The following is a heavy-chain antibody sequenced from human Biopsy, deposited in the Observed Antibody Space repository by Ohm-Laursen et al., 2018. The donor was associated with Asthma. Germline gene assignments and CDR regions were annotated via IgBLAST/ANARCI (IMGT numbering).Heavy chain of an antibody. CDR1: GYTFINYA. Sequence: ASVKVSCKASGYTFINYAIHWVRQAPGHSLEWMGWINAGNGNTKYSQKFQGRVTITRDTSASTAYMDLSSLRSEDTAVYYCARTYFDFLTGQVHDAFAMWGQGTMVTVSS. V-gene: IGHV1-3*01. J-gene: IGHJ3*02. CDR2: INAGNGNT. D-gene: IGHD3-9*01. CDR3: ARTYFDFLTGQVHDAFAM.